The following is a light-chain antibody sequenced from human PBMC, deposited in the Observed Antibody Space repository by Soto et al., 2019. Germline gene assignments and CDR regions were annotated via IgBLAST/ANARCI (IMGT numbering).Light chain of an antibody. J-gene: IGKJ2*01. CDR2: GAS. CDR1: QSINNW. V-gene: IGKV1-5*03. Sequence: DIQMTQSPSTLWASGGDRVTITCRASQSINNWLAWYQLKPGKAPKLLIYGASSLESGVPPRFSGSGSGTEFTLTISSLQPDDFAPYYCQHYNGYFGQGTKLELK. CDR3: QHYNGY.